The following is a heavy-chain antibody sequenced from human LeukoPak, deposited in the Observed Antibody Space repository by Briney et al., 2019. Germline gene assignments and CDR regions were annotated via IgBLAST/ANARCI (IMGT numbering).Heavy chain of an antibody. Sequence: PGGSLRLSCAASGFTFDGYGMSWVRHAPGKGLEWVSGINWNGGSTGYADSVKGRFTISRDNAKNSLYLQMNSLRAEDTALYYCAREGGMAIAAAAKLDYWGQGTLVTVSS. J-gene: IGHJ4*02. D-gene: IGHD6-13*01. V-gene: IGHV3-20*04. CDR3: AREGGMAIAAAAKLDY. CDR2: INWNGGST. CDR1: GFTFDGYG.